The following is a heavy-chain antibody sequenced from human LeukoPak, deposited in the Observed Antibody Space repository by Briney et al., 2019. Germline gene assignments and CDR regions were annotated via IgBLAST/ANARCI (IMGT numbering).Heavy chain of an antibody. CDR1: GGSISSGGYY. CDR2: IYHSGST. CDR3: ARDPYCGGDCYNY. Sequence: PSETLSLTCTVSGGSISSGGYYWSWIRQPPGKGLEWIGYIYHSGSTYYNPSLKSRVTISVDRSKNQFPLKLSSVTAADTAVYYCARDPYCGGDCYNYWGQGTLVTVSS. V-gene: IGHV4-30-2*01. J-gene: IGHJ4*02. D-gene: IGHD2-21*01.